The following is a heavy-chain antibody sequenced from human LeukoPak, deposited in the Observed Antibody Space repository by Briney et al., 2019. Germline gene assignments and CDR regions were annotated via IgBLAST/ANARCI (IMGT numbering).Heavy chain of an antibody. V-gene: IGHV3-11*01. CDR3: ARRYCSSTSCRNYFDY. J-gene: IGHJ4*02. CDR1: GFTFSDYY. D-gene: IGHD2-2*01. CDR2: ISSSGSTI. Sequence: GGSLRLSCAAPGFTFSDYYMSWIRQAPGKGLEWVSYISSSGSTIYYADSVKGRFTISRDNAKNSLYLQMNSLRAEDTAVYYCARRYCSSTSCRNYFDYWGQGTLVTVSS.